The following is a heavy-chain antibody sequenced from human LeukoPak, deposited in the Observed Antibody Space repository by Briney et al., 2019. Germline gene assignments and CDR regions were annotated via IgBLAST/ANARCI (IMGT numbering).Heavy chain of an antibody. Sequence: GASVKVSCKASGYTFTSYDINWVRQATGQGLEWMGWMNPNSGNTGYAQKFQGRVTMTRNTSISTAYMELSSLRSEDTAVYYCAGGGSGSSWYPRGYYYYYMDVWGKGTTVTVSS. D-gene: IGHD6-13*01. CDR2: MNPNSGNT. V-gene: IGHV1-8*01. J-gene: IGHJ6*03. CDR3: AGGGSGSSWYPRGYYYYYMDV. CDR1: GYTFTSYD.